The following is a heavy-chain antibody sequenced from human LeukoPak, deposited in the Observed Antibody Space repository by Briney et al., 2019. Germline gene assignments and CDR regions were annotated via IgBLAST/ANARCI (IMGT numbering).Heavy chain of an antibody. CDR2: IYAGDSDT. CDR3: ATSVQMATSIYYFDF. Sequence: GESLKISCKGSGYSISNYWIGWVRQMPGKGLEWMGIIYAGDSDTRYSPSFEGQVTISADKSISTAYLQWSSLKAPDTAMYYCATSVQMATSIYYFDFWGQGTLVTVSS. D-gene: IGHD5-24*01. V-gene: IGHV5-51*01. CDR1: GYSISNYW. J-gene: IGHJ4*02.